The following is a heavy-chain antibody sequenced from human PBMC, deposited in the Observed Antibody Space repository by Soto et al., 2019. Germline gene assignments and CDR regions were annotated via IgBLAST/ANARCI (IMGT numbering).Heavy chain of an antibody. CDR3: ARGMTTVTTFDY. CDR2: IYHSGST. Sequence: SETLSLTCAVSGGSISSGGYSCNWIRQPPGKGLEWIGYIYHSGSTYYNPSLKSRVTISVDRSKNQFSLKLSSVTAADTAVYNCARGMTTVTTFDYWGQGTLVTVS. CDR1: GGSISSGGYS. V-gene: IGHV4-30-2*01. D-gene: IGHD4-17*01. J-gene: IGHJ4*02.